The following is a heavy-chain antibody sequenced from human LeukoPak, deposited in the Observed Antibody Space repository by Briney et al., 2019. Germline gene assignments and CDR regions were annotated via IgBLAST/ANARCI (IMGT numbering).Heavy chain of an antibody. CDR2: IYYSGST. J-gene: IGHJ3*02. Sequence: NSSETLSLTCTVSGGSISSGGYYWSWIRQHPGKGLEWIGYIYYSGSTYYNPSLKSRVTISVDTSKNQFSLKLSSVTAADTAVYYCARYDYDSSGYYADAFDIWGQGTMVTVSS. CDR3: ARYDYDSSGYYADAFDI. V-gene: IGHV4-31*03. D-gene: IGHD3-22*01. CDR1: GGSISSGGYY.